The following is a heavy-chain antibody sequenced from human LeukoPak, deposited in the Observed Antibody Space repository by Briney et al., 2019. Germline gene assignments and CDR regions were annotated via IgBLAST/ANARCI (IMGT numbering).Heavy chain of an antibody. CDR2: ISWNSSSI. D-gene: IGHD4-23*01. Sequence: PGGSLRLSCAASGFTFDDYAMHWVRQAPGKGLEWVSGISWNSSSIGYADSVKGRFTISRDNAKNSLYLQMNSLRAEDTALYYCAKGHLPTVAYYYYGMDVWGQGTTVTVSS. V-gene: IGHV3-9*01. J-gene: IGHJ6*02. CDR1: GFTFDDYA. CDR3: AKGHLPTVAYYYYGMDV.